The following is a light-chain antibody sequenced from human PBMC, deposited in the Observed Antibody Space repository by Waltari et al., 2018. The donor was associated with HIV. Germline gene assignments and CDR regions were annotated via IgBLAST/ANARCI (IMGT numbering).Light chain of an antibody. CDR3: QSEDSGNTYHLL. J-gene: IGLJ2*01. CDR1: VLAKQY. Sequence: SDELTQPPSVSVSPGQTARITCSGDVLAKQYVYWTQQKPGRAPVVVISKDTERPSGIPERFSGSSSGTTVTLTISGVQAEDEADYYCQSEDSGNTYHLLFGGGTKLTVL. V-gene: IGLV3-25*03. CDR2: KDT.